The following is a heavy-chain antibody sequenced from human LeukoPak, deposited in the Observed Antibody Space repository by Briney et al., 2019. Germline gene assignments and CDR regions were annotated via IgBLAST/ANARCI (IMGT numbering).Heavy chain of an antibody. CDR1: GGSISSGGYY. V-gene: IGHV4-31*03. D-gene: IGHD7-27*01. CDR3: ARLVKGNWGLLDC. Sequence: SQTLSLTCTVSGGSISSGGYYWSWIRQHPGKGLEWIGYIYYSGSTYYNPSLKSRVTISVDTSKNQFSLKLSSVTAADTAVYYCARLVKGNWGLLDCWGQGTLVTVSS. J-gene: IGHJ4*02. CDR2: IYYSGST.